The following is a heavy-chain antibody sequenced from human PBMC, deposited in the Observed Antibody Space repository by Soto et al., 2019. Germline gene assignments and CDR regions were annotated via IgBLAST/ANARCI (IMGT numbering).Heavy chain of an antibody. CDR1: GYPVTAYY. D-gene: IGHD3-3*01. Sequence: QLHLVQSGAVVKKPGASVTVSCSASGYPVTAYYMHWVRQAPGRGLEWMGGINPATGAAKYTQTFQGMVTMTRETSTSTVFMELSGLTSEDTAVFYCASGGGVGVAGSAAFDMWGQGTLVTVSS. J-gene: IGHJ3*02. V-gene: IGHV1-2*02. CDR2: INPATGAA. CDR3: ASGGGVGVAGSAAFDM.